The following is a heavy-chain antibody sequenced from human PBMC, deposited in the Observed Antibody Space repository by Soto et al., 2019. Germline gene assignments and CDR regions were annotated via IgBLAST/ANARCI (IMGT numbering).Heavy chain of an antibody. CDR1: SVSNAW. D-gene: IGHD2-2*01. V-gene: IGHV3-15*07. CDR3: TTSGVLVPAAMYY. J-gene: IGHJ4*02. Sequence: SVSNAWMNWVRQAPGKGLEWVGRIKSKTDGGTTDYAAPVKGRFTISRDDSKNTLYLQMNSLKTGDTAVYYCTTSGVLVPAAMYYWGQGTLVTVSS. CDR2: IKSKTDGGTT.